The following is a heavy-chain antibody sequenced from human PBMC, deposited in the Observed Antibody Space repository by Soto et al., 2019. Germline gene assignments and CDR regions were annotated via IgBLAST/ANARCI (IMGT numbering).Heavy chain of an antibody. D-gene: IGHD6-19*01. CDR2: INSDGIIT. J-gene: IGHJ5*02. Sequence: EVQLVESGGGLVQPGGSLRLSCAASGFTFSTYWMHWVRQAPGKGLVWVSRINSDGIITNYADSVRGRFTISRDNAKNTLYLQMNSLRAEDTAVYYCARDRSGGAYGIWFDPWGQGTLVTVSS. V-gene: IGHV3-74*01. CDR1: GFTFSTYW. CDR3: ARDRSGGAYGIWFDP.